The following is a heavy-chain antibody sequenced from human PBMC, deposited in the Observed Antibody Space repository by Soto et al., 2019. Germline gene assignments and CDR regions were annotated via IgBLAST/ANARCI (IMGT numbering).Heavy chain of an antibody. J-gene: IGHJ2*01. CDR1: GFTFSTYS. D-gene: IGHD6-19*01. CDR3: AVGIAVARGYFDL. Sequence: EMQVVESGGGLVQPGGSLRLSCAASGFTFSTYSMNWVRQAPGKGLEWVSYISHNSDYIHDADSVKGRFTISRDNARNSLYLQMNSRRLEDTAVYYCAVGIAVARGYFDLWGRGTLVTVSS. V-gene: IGHV3-48*01. CDR2: ISHNSDYI.